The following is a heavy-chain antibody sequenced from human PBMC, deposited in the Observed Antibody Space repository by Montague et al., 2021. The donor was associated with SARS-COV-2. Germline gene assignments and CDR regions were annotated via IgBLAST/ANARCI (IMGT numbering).Heavy chain of an antibody. J-gene: IGHJ4*02. CDR3: VRYSGWFYFDF. V-gene: IGHV6-1*01. D-gene: IGHD6-19*01. Sequence: CAISGDSVSSNSVAWSWIRPSPSRGLEWLGRTYYRSKWYSDYAPXLRGRLTVNPDASKNEFSLELNYVTPEDTAVYYCVRYSGWFYFDFWGQGTLVTVSS. CDR1: GDSVSSNSVA. CDR2: TYYRSKWYS.